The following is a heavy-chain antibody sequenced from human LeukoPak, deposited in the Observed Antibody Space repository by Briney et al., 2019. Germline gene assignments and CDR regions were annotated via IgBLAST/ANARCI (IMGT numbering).Heavy chain of an antibody. J-gene: IGHJ6*03. D-gene: IGHD3-3*01. CDR3: VREAYDDFWSGSWRYYYYMDV. CDR1: GFTFNNYW. CDR2: INSDGSST. V-gene: IGHV3-74*01. Sequence: PGGSLRLSCAASGFTFNNYWMHWVRQAPGKGLMWVSYINSDGSSTNYADSVKGRFTISRDNSKNTLYLQMSSQRAEDTAVYYCVREAYDDFWSGSWRYYYYMDVWGKGITVTVSS.